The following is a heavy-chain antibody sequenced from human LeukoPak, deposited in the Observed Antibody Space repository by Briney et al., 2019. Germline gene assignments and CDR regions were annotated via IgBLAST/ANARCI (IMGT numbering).Heavy chain of an antibody. J-gene: IGHJ4*02. CDR3: VRDPDALDY. Sequence: PGGSLRLSCVASSCTSSSYSMNWVRQAPGKGLEWVSYIRSSGATIYYADSVRGRFTISRDNAKNSVYLQMNSLRDEDTAVYYCVRDPDALDYWGQGTLVTVSS. CDR1: SCTSSSYS. CDR2: IRSSGATI. V-gene: IGHV3-48*02.